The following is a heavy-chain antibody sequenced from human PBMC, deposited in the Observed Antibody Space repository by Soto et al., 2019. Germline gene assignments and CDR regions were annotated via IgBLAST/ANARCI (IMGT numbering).Heavy chain of an antibody. CDR2: ISSSSSYT. D-gene: IGHD5-18*01. V-gene: IGHV3-11*06. CDR3: ARGFRYSYGSFDY. Sequence: GGSLRLSCAASGFTFSDYYMSWIRQAPGKGLEWVSYISSSSSYTNYADSVKGRFTISRDNAKNSLYLQMNSLRAEDTAVYYCARGFRYSYGSFDYWGQGTLVTVSS. CDR1: GFTFSDYY. J-gene: IGHJ4*02.